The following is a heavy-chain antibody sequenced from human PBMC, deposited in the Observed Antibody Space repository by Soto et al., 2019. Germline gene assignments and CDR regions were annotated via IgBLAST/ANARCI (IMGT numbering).Heavy chain of an antibody. D-gene: IGHD6-6*01. J-gene: IGHJ6*02. Sequence: ASVKVSCKASGYTFTGYYMHWVRQAPGQGLEWMGWINPNSGGTNYAQKFQGWVTMTRDTSISTAYMALSRLRSDDTAVYYCARDVGASEQLDTYYYYGMDVWGQGTTVTV. CDR2: INPNSGGT. CDR3: ARDVGASEQLDTYYYYGMDV. V-gene: IGHV1-2*04. CDR1: GYTFTGYY.